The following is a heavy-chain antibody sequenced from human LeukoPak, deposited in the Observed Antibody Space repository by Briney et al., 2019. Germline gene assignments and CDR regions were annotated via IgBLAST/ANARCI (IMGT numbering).Heavy chain of an antibody. Sequence: GGSLRLSCAASGFTFSSYAMSWVRQAPGKGLEWVSAISGRGDMTYYTDSVRGRFTISRDNSKNTLYLQMNSLRVEDTAVYYCAKDGGAGHYCSLTSCYLYWGQGTLVTVSS. CDR2: ISGRGDMT. CDR1: GFTFSSYA. J-gene: IGHJ4*02. D-gene: IGHD2-2*01. CDR3: AKDGGAGHYCSLTSCYLY. V-gene: IGHV3-23*01.